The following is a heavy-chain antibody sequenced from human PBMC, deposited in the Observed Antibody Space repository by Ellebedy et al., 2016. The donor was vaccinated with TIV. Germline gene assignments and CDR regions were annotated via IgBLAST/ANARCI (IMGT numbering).Heavy chain of an antibody. CDR2: ISRSGSSI. CDR3: AREDDHDSFGI. D-gene: IGHD3-22*01. V-gene: IGHV3-48*04. CDR1: GFTFSSYS. J-gene: IGHJ3*02. Sequence: GGSLRLXXAASGFTFSSYSMNWVRQAPGKGLEWVSYISRSGSSIYYADSVKGRFTISRDNAQNTLRLQMNSLRAEDTAVYYCAREDDHDSFGIWGQGTMVTVS.